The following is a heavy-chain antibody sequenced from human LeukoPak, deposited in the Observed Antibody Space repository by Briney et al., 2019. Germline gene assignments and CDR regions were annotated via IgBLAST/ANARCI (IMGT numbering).Heavy chain of an antibody. CDR1: GGSISSYY. CDR3: ARMEEGLGQCRSSGCYWLDP. D-gene: IGHD2-2*01. Sequence: SETLSLTCTVSGGSISSYYWSWIRQPAGKGLEWIGRIYTSGSTNYNPSLKSRVTMSVDTSKNQFSLKLSSVTAADTAVYYCARMEEGLGQCRSSGCYWLDPWGQGTLVTVSS. J-gene: IGHJ5*02. CDR2: IYTSGST. V-gene: IGHV4-4*07.